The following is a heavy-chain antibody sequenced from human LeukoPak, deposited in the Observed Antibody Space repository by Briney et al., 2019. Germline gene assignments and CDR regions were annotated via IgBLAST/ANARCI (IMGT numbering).Heavy chain of an antibody. D-gene: IGHD6-13*01. CDR3: ARGLHDRSWYGAH. CDR1: GFTFSDYI. V-gene: IGHV3-30*04. J-gene: IGHJ4*02. CDR2: LPPDGSYQ. Sequence: GRSLRLSCAASGFTFSDYIMQWVRQAPGKGLEWVALLPPDGSYQYYADSLKGRFTISRDNFKNALYLQMNSLRLEDTAVYYCARGLHDRSWYGAHWGQGTLLSASS.